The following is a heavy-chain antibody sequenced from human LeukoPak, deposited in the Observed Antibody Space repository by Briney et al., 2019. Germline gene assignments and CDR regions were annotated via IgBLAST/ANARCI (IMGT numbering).Heavy chain of an antibody. Sequence: PGGSLRLSCAASGFTFSIYAMTWVRQAPGKGLEWVSAISGRGDRTYYADSVEGRFTISRDASKRTLFLKMSSLRAEDTAVYYCAKDRGSNNFWTGRIAQWGQGTLVTVSS. CDR3: AKDRGSNNFWTGRIAQ. CDR2: ISGRGDRT. CDR1: GFTFSIYA. D-gene: IGHD3/OR15-3a*01. V-gene: IGHV3-23*01. J-gene: IGHJ4*02.